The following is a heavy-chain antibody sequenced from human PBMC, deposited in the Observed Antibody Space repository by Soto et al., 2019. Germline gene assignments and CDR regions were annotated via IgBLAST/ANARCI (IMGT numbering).Heavy chain of an antibody. CDR3: AREGFGYSYGY. Sequence: PVGSLRLSCAASGFTFSSYWMHWVRQAPGKGLVWVSRINSDASDIYYADSVKGRFTISRDNAKNTLYLQMNSLRAEDTAVYYCAREGFGYSYGYWGQGIQVTVSS. V-gene: IGHV3-74*01. D-gene: IGHD5-18*01. J-gene: IGHJ4*02. CDR1: GFTFSSYW. CDR2: INSDASDI.